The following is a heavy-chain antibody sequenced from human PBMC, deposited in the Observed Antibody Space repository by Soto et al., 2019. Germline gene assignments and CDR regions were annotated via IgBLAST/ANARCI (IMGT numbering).Heavy chain of an antibody. J-gene: IGHJ3*02. CDR3: VKYYYDSSGYYGLNAFDI. Sequence: LRLSCLASRFTFSNYPMHWVRQAPGKGLEYVSTISNNGGSTYYADSVKGRFTISRDNSKNTLYLQMSSLRPEDTAVHYCVKYYYDSSGYYGLNAFDIWGQGTMVTVSS. CDR2: ISNNGGST. CDR1: RFTFSNYP. V-gene: IGHV3-64D*06. D-gene: IGHD3-22*01.